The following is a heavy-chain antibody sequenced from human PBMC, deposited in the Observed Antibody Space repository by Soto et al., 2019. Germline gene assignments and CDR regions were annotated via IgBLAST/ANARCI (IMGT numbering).Heavy chain of an antibody. D-gene: IGHD2-15*01. J-gene: IGHJ4*02. Sequence: SVKVSCKASGGTFSSYAISWVRQAPGQGLEWMGGIIPIFGTANYAQKFQGRVTITADKSTSTAYMELRSLRSDDTAVYYCARVDIVVVVAADWGQGTLVTVSS. CDR3: ARVDIVVVVAAD. V-gene: IGHV1-69*06. CDR2: IIPIFGTA. CDR1: GGTFSSYA.